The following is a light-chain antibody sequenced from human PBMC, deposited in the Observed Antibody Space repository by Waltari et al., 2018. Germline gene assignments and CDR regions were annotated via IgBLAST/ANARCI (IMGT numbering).Light chain of an antibody. CDR2: LGS. Sequence: DIVMTQSPLSLAVTPGEPASIPCRSSQSLLQSNGSTYLVWYLQKPGQSPQLLIYLGSNRASGVPDRFSGSGSGTDFTLKISRVEAEDVGIYFCMQGLQTPTFGQGTRLEIK. CDR3: MQGLQTPT. J-gene: IGKJ5*01. CDR1: QSLLQSNGSTY. V-gene: IGKV2-28*01.